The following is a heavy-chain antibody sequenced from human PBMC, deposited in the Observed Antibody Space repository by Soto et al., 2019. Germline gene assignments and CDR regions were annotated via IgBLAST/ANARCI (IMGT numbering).Heavy chain of an antibody. J-gene: IGHJ5*02. CDR1: GGTFSSDG. CDR2: FIPILGAG. V-gene: IGHV1-69*13. CDR3: ALGPGGENWFDP. Sequence: AVKVSCKASGGTFSSDGISWVRQAPGQGLEWMGGFIPILGAGNYAQKFQGRVTITADESTSTAYMELSSLRSEDTAIYYCALGPGGENWFDPWGQGTLVTVSS. D-gene: IGHD3-16*01.